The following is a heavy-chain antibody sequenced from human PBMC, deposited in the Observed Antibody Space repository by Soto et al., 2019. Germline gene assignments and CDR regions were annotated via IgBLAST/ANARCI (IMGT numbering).Heavy chain of an antibody. CDR2: INHSGST. D-gene: IGHD4-4*01. CDR3: ASYDTVTRTFDY. J-gene: IGHJ4*02. V-gene: IGHV4-34*01. Sequence: SETLSLTCAVYGGSFSGYYWSWIRQPPGKGLEWIGEINHSGSTNYNPSLKSRVTISVDTSKIQFSLKLSSVTAADTAVYYCASYDTVTRTFDYWGQGTLVTVSS. CDR1: GGSFSGYY.